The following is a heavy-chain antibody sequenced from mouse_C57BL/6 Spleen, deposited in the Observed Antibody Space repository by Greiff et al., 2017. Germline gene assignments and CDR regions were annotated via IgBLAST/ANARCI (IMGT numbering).Heavy chain of an antibody. CDR3: ARGGYYGREDYFDY. CDR1: GFTFSSYG. CDR2: ISSGGSYT. J-gene: IGHJ2*01. D-gene: IGHD1-1*01. V-gene: IGHV5-6*02. Sequence: DVMLVESGGDLVKPGGSLKLSCAASGFTFSSYGMSWVRQTPDKRLEWVATISSGGSYTYYPDSVKGRFTISRDNAKNTLYLQMSSLKSEDTAMYYCARGGYYGREDYFDYWGQGTTLTVSS.